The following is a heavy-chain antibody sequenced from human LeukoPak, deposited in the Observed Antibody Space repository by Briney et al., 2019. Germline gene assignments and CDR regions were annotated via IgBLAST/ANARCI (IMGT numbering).Heavy chain of an antibody. D-gene: IGHD3-10*01. CDR3: ARGRGSGSYYNGFDY. CDR2: IYYSGST. J-gene: IGHJ4*02. CDR1: GGSIFSYY. V-gene: IGHV4-59*08. Sequence: SETLSLTCTVSGGSIFSYYWSWIRQPPGKGLEWMGYIYYSGSTNYNPSLKSRVTISVDTSKNQFSLKLSSVTAADTAVYYCARGRGSGSYYNGFDYWGQGTLVTVSS.